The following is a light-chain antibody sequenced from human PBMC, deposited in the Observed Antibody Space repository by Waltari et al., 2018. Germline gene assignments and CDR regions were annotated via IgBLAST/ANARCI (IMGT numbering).Light chain of an antibody. J-gene: IGKJ1*01. CDR3: QQYYSTPQT. CDR1: QGVLYSSNNKNY. V-gene: IGKV4-1*01. CDR2: WAS. Sequence: DIVMTQSPDSLAVSLGERATINCKSSQGVLYSSNNKNYLAWYQQKPGQPPKLLIYWASTRESRVPDRFSGSGSGTDFTLTISSLQAEDVAVYYCQQYYSTPQTFGQGTKVEIK.